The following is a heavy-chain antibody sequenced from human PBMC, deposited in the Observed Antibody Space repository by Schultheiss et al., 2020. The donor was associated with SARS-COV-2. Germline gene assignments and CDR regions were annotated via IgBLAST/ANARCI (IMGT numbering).Heavy chain of an antibody. CDR3: AKDRVGLDY. CDR1: GFTFNSYG. V-gene: IGHV3-30*18. J-gene: IGHJ4*02. D-gene: IGHD2-15*01. CDR2: ISYDGSNK. Sequence: GGSLRLSCAASGFTFNSYGMHWVRQAPGKGLEWVAVISYDGSNKYYADSVKGRFTISRDNSKNTLYLQMNSLRAEDTAVYYCAKDRVGLDYWGQGTLVTVSS.